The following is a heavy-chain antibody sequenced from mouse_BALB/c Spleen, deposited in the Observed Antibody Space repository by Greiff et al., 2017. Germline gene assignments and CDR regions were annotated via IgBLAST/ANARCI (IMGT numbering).Heavy chain of an antibody. V-gene: IGHV1-69*02. Sequence: VQLQQSGAELVRPGASVKLSCKASGYTFTSYWINWVKQRPGQGLEWIGNIYPSDSYTNYNQKFKDKATLTVDKSSSTAYMQLSSPTSEDSAVYYCTTGTFDYWGQGTTLTVSS. J-gene: IGHJ2*01. CDR3: TTGTFDY. D-gene: IGHD4-1*01. CDR2: IYPSDSYT. CDR1: GYTFTSYW.